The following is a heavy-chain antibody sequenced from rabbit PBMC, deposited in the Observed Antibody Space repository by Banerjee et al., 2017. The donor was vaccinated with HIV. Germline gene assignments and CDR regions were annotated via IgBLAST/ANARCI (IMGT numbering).Heavy chain of an antibody. Sequence: QEQLEESGGDLVKPEGSLTLTCTASGFDFRTNAMCWVRQAPGKEPEWIACIYTGSSGSTYYASWAKGRFTISKTSSTTVTLQMTSLTAADTATYFCARGVYPGNTDYNYYFDLWGPGTLVTVS. CDR1: GFDFRTNA. CDR3: ARGVYPGNTDYNYYFDL. J-gene: IGHJ4*01. CDR2: IYTGSSGST. V-gene: IGHV1S45*01. D-gene: IGHD7-1*01.